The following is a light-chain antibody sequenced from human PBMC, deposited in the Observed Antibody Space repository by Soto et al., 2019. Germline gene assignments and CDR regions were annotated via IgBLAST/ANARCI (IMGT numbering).Light chain of an antibody. CDR3: SSYAGSDTFV. V-gene: IGLV2-14*03. Sequence: PPSSGSVSPPISLNLSRNGTSGALGAYNFVSWYQQHPVKAPRLIVYHVSDRPSGFSSRFSGSKSGNSASLTISGLHAEDEADYYCSSYAGSDTFVFGTGTKVTVL. CDR2: HVS. J-gene: IGLJ1*01. CDR1: SGALGAYNF.